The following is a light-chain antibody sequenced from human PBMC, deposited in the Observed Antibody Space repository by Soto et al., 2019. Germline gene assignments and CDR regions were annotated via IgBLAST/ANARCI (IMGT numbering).Light chain of an antibody. V-gene: IGKV3-20*01. J-gene: IGKJ1*01. CDR2: GAS. Sequence: IVLTQSPGALSLSPGERATLSCRASQSVSSSYLAWYQQKPGQAPRLLIYGASRRATGIPDRFSGSGSGSDFTLTISRLEPEDFAVYYCQHYGTFGQGTKVDIK. CDR1: QSVSSSY. CDR3: QHYGT.